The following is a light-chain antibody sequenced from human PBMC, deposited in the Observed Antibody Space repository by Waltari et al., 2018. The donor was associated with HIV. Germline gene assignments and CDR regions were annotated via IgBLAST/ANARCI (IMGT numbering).Light chain of an antibody. CDR2: TVS. CDR3: QQYYRYPLT. Sequence: IRMTQSTSAPSATTGHSVTITCRASQSLENYLAWYQQRPGKAPKLLIYTVSTLQSGVPSRFSGSGSGTDFTLTISGLRSEDYATYFCQQYYRYPLTFGGGTKVEIK. CDR1: QSLENY. J-gene: IGKJ4*01. V-gene: IGKV1-8*01.